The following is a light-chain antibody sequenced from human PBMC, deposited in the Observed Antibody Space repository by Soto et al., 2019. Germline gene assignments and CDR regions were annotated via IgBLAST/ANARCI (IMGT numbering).Light chain of an antibody. Sequence: QSVLTQPASVSGSPGQSITISCTGTSSDGGGYNYVSWYQQHPGKAPKLMIYDVSNRPSGVSNRFSGAESGNTASLTISGLQAEEEADYYCSSYTSSSTLNYVFGTGTKVTVL. V-gene: IGLV2-14*01. CDR1: SSDGGGYNY. CDR3: SSYTSSSTLNYV. CDR2: DVS. J-gene: IGLJ1*01.